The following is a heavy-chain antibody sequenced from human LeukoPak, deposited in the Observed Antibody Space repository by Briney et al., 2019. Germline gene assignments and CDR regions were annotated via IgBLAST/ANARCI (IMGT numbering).Heavy chain of an antibody. CDR3: ARDPTGRNYDFWSGYSYYYYMDV. Sequence: PGGSLRLSCAASGFTFSSYSMNWVRQAPGKGLEWVSSTSSSSSYIYYADSVKGRFTISRDNAKNSLYLQMNSLRAEDTAVYYCARDPTGRNYDFWSGYSYYYYMDVWGKGTTVTVSS. D-gene: IGHD3-3*01. CDR2: TSSSSSYI. CDR1: GFTFSSYS. V-gene: IGHV3-21*01. J-gene: IGHJ6*03.